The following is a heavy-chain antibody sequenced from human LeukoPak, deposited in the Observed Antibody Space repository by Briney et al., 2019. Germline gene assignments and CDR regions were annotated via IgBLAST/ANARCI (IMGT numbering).Heavy chain of an antibody. CDR1: GFTFSSYE. CDR2: ISSSGSTI. D-gene: IGHD3-10*02. J-gene: IGHJ6*04. V-gene: IGHV3-48*03. Sequence: GGPLRLSCAASGFTFSSYEMNWVRQAPGKGLEWVSYISSSGSTIYYADSVKGRFTISRDNAKNSLYLQMNSLRAEDTTVYYCAELGITMIGGVWGKGTTVTISS. CDR3: AELGITMIGGV.